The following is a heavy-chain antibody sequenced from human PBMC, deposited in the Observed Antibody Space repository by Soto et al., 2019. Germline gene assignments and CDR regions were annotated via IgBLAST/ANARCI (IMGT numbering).Heavy chain of an antibody. CDR2: IYYSGST. Sequence: SETLSLTCTVSGGSVSSGSYYWSWIRQPPGKGLEWIGYIYYSGSTNYNPSLKSRVTISVETSKNQFSLKLSSVTAADTAVYYCARQYYYDSSGYHYYFDYWGQGTLVTVSS. CDR1: GGSVSSGSYY. D-gene: IGHD3-22*01. J-gene: IGHJ4*02. CDR3: ARQYYYDSSGYHYYFDY. V-gene: IGHV4-61*01.